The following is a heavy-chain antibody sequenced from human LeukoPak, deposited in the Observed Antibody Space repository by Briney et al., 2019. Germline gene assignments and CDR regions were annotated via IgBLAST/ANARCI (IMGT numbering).Heavy chain of an antibody. CDR3: AREYNGSGTAPHFDI. V-gene: IGHV1-46*01. D-gene: IGHD3-10*01. J-gene: IGHJ3*02. Sequence: ASVKVSCKASGYTFTSYYMHWVRQAPGQGLEWMGIINPSGGSTSYAQKFQGRVTMTRDTSTSTVYMELSSLRSEDTAVYYCAREYNGSGTAPHFDIWGQGTMVTVSS. CDR1: GYTFTSYY. CDR2: INPSGGST.